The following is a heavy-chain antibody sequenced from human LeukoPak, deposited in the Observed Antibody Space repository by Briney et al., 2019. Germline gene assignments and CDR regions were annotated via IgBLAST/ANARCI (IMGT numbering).Heavy chain of an antibody. Sequence: GGSLRLSCATSGFKFSDYVINWVRQVPGKGLEWVSFMVKRGSSTYYADSVKGRFTISRDRSGNTLYLQMNSLRAEDTAIYFCAKDATPMNSIWDHFDSWGQGTLVTVSS. D-gene: IGHD1-26*01. J-gene: IGHJ4*02. CDR1: GFKFSDYV. V-gene: IGHV3-23*05. CDR2: MVKRGSST. CDR3: AKDATPMNSIWDHFDS.